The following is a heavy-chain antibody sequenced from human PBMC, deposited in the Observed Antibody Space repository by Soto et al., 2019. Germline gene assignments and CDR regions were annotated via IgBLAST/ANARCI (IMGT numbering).Heavy chain of an antibody. CDR3: ARDRVGYSSSWSYGMDV. CDR1: GFTFSSYS. CDR2: ISSSSSTI. Sequence: GSLRLSCAASGFTFSSYSMNWVRQAPGKGLEWVPYISSSSSTIYYADSVKGRFTISRDNAKNSLYLQMNSLRDEDTAVYYCARDRVGYSSSWSYGMDVWGRGT. V-gene: IGHV3-48*02. J-gene: IGHJ6*02. D-gene: IGHD6-13*01.